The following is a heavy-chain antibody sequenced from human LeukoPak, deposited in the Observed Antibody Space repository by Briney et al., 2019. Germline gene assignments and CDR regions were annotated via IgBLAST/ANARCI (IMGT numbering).Heavy chain of an antibody. Sequence: ATEKVSCKASGYTFTGYYMHWVRQAPGQGLEWMGWINPNSGGINYAQKFQGWVTMTRDTSISTAYMELSRLRSDDTAVYYCARAKGYCSSTSCYAIWFDPWGQGTLVTVSS. D-gene: IGHD2-2*01. J-gene: IGHJ5*02. CDR2: INPNSGGI. CDR1: GYTFTGYY. V-gene: IGHV1-2*04. CDR3: ARAKGYCSSTSCYAIWFDP.